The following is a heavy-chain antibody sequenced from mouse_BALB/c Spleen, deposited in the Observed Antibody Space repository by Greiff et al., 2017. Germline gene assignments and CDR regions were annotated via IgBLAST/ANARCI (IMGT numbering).Heavy chain of an antibody. Sequence: EVKVVESGGGLVQPEGSLKLSCAASGFTFSSYTMSWVRQTPEKRLEWVAYISNGGGSTYYPDTVKGRFTISRDNAKNTLYLQMRSLKSEDTAMYYCARRGYGNLYAMDYWGQGTSVTVSS. D-gene: IGHD2-10*02. CDR2: ISNGGGST. V-gene: IGHV5-12-2*01. CDR3: ARRGYGNLYAMDY. J-gene: IGHJ4*01. CDR1: GFTFSSYT.